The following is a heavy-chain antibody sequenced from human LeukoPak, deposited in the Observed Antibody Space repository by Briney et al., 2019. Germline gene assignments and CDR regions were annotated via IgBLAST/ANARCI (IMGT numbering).Heavy chain of an antibody. D-gene: IGHD1-26*01. CDR1: GYTFTGYY. CDR2: INPNSGGT. V-gene: IGHV1-2*02. J-gene: IGHJ4*02. Sequence: ASVKVSCKASGYTFTGYYMHWVRQAPGQGLEWMGWINPNSGGTNYAQKFQGRVTMTRDTSISTAYMELSRLRSDDTAVYYCARDSQDSIVGATPRAQLDYWGQGTLVTVSS. CDR3: ARDSQDSIVGATPRAQLDY.